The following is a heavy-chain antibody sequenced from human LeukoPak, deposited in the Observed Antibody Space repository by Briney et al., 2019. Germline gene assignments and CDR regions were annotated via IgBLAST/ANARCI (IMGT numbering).Heavy chain of an antibody. CDR3: AKGQWLGGGYMYV. J-gene: IGHJ6*03. D-gene: IGHD6-19*01. V-gene: IGHV3-48*03. Sequence: PGGSLRLSCAASGFTFSSYEMNWVRQAPGKGLEWVSYISSSGSTIYYADSVKGRFTISRDNAKNSLYLQMNSLRAEDMALYSCAKGQWLGGGYMYVWGKGTTVTVTS. CDR2: ISSSGSTI. CDR1: GFTFSSYE.